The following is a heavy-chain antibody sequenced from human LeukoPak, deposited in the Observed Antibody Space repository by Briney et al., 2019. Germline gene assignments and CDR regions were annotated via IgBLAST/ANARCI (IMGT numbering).Heavy chain of an antibody. V-gene: IGHV4-30-2*01. J-gene: IGHJ3*02. CDR3: ARDSAARHAFDI. Sequence: PSETLSLTCTVSGGSISSGGYYWSWIRQPPGKGLEWIGYIYHSGSTYYNPSLKSRVTISVDRSKNQFSLKLSSVTAADTAVYYCARDSAARHAFDIWGQGTMVTVSS. D-gene: IGHD2-2*01. CDR2: IYHSGST. CDR1: GGSISSGGYY.